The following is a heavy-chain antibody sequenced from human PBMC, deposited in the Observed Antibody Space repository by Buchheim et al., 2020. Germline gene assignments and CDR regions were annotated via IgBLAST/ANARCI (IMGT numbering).Heavy chain of an antibody. CDR1: GFAFGGFY. CDR2: ISGSGDNI. V-gene: IGHV3-11*04. Sequence: VQLVESGGGLVKPGGSLRLSCEASGFAFGGFYMSWLRQTPERGLEWLAHISGSGDNIMYAESVKGRFTISRDNAKNSVSLKMNSLRAEDTALYYCARRYFDFWGQGT. J-gene: IGHJ4*02. CDR3: ARRYFDF.